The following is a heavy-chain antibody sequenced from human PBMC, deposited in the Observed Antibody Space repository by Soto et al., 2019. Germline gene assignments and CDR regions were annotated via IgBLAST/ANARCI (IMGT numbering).Heavy chain of an antibody. CDR3: AREGGESSDGLYYFDS. V-gene: IGHV4-30-4*02. Sequence: SDTLSLTCTVSGGSTSSDNYWSWIRQPPGKGLEWIGHIYYSGNTDYNPWLKSRLAISIDTSKNQFSLKLSSVTAADTAVYFCAREGGESSDGLYYFDSWGQGSLVTVSS. CDR1: GGSTSSDNY. D-gene: IGHD3-16*01. J-gene: IGHJ4*02. CDR2: IYYSGNT.